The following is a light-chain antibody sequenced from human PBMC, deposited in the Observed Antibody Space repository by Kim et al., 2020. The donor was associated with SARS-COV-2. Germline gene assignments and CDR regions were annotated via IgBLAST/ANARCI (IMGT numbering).Light chain of an antibody. CDR1: QSVSSN. V-gene: IGKV3-15*01. CDR3: QQYDDWPPWT. J-gene: IGKJ1*01. Sequence: VPPGERATLSCRASQSVSSNVAWYQQKAGQAPRLLIYAASTRATGIPARFSGSGSGTEFTLTISSLQSEDLAVYHCQQYDDWPPWTFGQGTKVEI. CDR2: AAS.